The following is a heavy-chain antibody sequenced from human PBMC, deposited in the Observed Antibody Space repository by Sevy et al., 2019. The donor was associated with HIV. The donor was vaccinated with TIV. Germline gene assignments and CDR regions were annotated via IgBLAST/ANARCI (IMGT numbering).Heavy chain of an antibody. J-gene: IGHJ3*02. Sequence: GGSLRLSCAASGFTFSSYAMSWVRQAPGKGLEWVSAISGSGGSTYYADSVKGRFTISRDNSKNTLYRQMNSLKAGDTAVYYCAKDSYYYGSGSYMGPAPPTGGAFDIWGQGTMVTVSS. CDR2: ISGSGGST. CDR3: AKDSYYYGSGSYMGPAPPTGGAFDI. CDR1: GFTFSSYA. D-gene: IGHD3-10*01. V-gene: IGHV3-23*01.